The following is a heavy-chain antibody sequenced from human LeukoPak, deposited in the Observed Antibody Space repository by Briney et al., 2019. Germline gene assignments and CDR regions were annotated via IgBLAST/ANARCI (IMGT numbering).Heavy chain of an antibody. CDR3: ASRFWSGSTY. V-gene: IGHV3-7*01. CDR1: GFTFSSYW. J-gene: IGHJ4*02. CDR2: IKQDGTEK. D-gene: IGHD3-3*01. Sequence: GGSLRLSCVASGFTFSSYWMSWVGQAPGKGLEGVANIKQDGTEKYYVDSVKGRFTISRDNAKNSLYLQMNSLRAEDTAVYYCASRFWSGSTYWGQGTLVTVSS.